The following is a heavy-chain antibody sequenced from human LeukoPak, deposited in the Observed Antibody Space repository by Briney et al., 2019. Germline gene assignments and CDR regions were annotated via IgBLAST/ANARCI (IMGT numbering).Heavy chain of an antibody. CDR3: ARGPTVPSSSWYVPDY. CDR2: LSYGGST. J-gene: IGHJ4*02. D-gene: IGHD6-13*01. V-gene: IGHV4-59*01. CDR1: GGSIRNYY. Sequence: SETLSLTCSVSGGSIRNYYWGWMRQPPGEGLEWIGYLSYGGSTYYNPSLKSRVTISADTSKNQFSLSLSSVTAADTAIYYCARGPTVPSSSWYVPDYWGQGTLVTVSS.